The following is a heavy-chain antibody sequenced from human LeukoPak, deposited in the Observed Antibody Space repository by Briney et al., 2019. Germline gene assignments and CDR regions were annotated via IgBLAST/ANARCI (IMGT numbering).Heavy chain of an antibody. CDR3: ARDWSKGATDY. V-gene: IGHV3-7*01. J-gene: IGHJ4*02. Sequence: GGSLRLSCVASGFTFSRSWMSWVRQAPGKGLEWVANIRQDGSEKNHADSVKGRFTISRDNAKNSLFLQMNSLRVEDTALYYCARDWSKGATDYWGQGTLVTVSS. CDR1: GFTFSRSW. D-gene: IGHD1-26*01. CDR2: IRQDGSEK.